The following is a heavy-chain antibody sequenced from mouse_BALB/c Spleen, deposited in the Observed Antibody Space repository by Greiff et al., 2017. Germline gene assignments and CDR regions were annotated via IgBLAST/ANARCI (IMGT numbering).Heavy chain of an antibody. Sequence: VHLVESGPGLVAPSQSLSITCTVSGFSLTSYGVHWVRQPPGKGLEWLGVIWAGGSTNYNSALMSRLSISKDNSKSQVFLKMNSLQTDDTAMYYCARGITTPWVDYWGQGTSVTVSS. V-gene: IGHV2-9*02. J-gene: IGHJ4*01. CDR1: GFSLTSYG. D-gene: IGHD2-4*01. CDR3: ARGITTPWVDY. CDR2: IWAGGST.